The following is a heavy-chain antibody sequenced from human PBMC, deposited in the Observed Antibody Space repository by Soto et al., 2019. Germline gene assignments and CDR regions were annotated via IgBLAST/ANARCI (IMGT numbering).Heavy chain of an antibody. CDR3: ANCRLPAIPAAADY. CDR1: GYTFTSFQ. J-gene: IGHJ4*02. Sequence: QVQLVQSGAEVKKPGASVKVSCKTSGYTFTSFQMHWVRQAPGQGLEWMGIINPGSGSTNYAQKFQGRVTMTSDTSTRTIYRELSSLRSEDTAVYYCANCRLPAIPAAADYWGQGTLVTVSS. D-gene: IGHD2-2*01. V-gene: IGHV1-46*01. CDR2: INPGSGST.